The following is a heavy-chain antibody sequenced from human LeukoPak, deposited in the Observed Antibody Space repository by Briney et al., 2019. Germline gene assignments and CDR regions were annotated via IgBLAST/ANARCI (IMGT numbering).Heavy chain of an antibody. CDR1: GYTFTSYG. J-gene: IGHJ6*02. V-gene: IGHV1-18*01. D-gene: IGHD2-2*02. Sequence: ASVKVSCKASGYTFTSYGISWVRQAPGQGLEWMGWISAYNGNTNYAQELQGRVTMTTDTSTSTAYMELRSLGSDDTAVYYCARYGDIVVVPAAISLGMDVWGQGATVTVSS. CDR2: ISAYNGNT. CDR3: ARYGDIVVVPAAISLGMDV.